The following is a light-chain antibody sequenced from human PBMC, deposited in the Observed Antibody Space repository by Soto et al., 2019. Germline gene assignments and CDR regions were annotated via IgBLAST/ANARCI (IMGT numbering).Light chain of an antibody. J-gene: IGKJ3*01. CDR1: QDISNY. CDR3: QQYDNLLLIR. CDR2: DAS. V-gene: IGKV1-33*01. Sequence: DIQMTQSPSSLSASVGDRVTITCQASQDISNYLNWYQQKPGKAPKLLIYDASNLETGVPSRFSGSGSGTDFTFTISSLHPEDIATYYCQQYDNLLLIRFGPGTKVAI.